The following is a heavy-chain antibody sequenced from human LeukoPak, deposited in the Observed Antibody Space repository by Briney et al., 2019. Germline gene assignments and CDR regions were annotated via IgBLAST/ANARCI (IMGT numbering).Heavy chain of an antibody. J-gene: IGHJ4*02. V-gene: IGHV4-39*07. CDR2: IYYSGST. D-gene: IGHD3-16*01. CDR1: GGSISSSSYY. CDR3: KGVITFGGPDY. Sequence: PSETLSLTCTVSGGSISSSSYYWGWIRQPPGKGLEWIGSIYYSGSTYYSPSLKSRVTISVDTSKNQFSLKLSSVTAADTAVYYCKGVITFGGPDYWGQGTLVTVSS.